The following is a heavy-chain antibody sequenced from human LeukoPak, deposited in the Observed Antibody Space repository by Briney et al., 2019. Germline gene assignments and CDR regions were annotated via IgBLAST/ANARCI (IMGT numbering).Heavy chain of an antibody. D-gene: IGHD3-3*01. Sequence: SETLSLTCTVSGGSIRDYYWNWIRQTPGKGLEWIVYIYYSGSTTYNPSLKSRVTMSVDTAKYQFSLKLRSVTAADTAVYFCARGDFCSKSNCYLRPMDVWGKGTTVTVSS. J-gene: IGHJ6*03. CDR1: GGSIRDYY. CDR3: ARGDFCSKSNCYLRPMDV. V-gene: IGHV4-59*01. CDR2: IYYSGST.